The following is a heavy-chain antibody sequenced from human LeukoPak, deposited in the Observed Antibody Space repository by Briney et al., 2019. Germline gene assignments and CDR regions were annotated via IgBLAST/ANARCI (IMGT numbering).Heavy chain of an antibody. Sequence: GGSLRLSCAASGFTFSSYVMSWVRQAPGKGLQWVSSTTGGLSSTHYYADSVKGRFIISRDNSKYTLYLQMNSLRAEDTAVYYCAKDVNYYDSSGYSIFQHWGQGTLVTVSS. D-gene: IGHD3-22*01. CDR2: TTGGLSST. J-gene: IGHJ1*01. CDR1: GFTFSSYV. V-gene: IGHV3-23*01. CDR3: AKDVNYYDSSGYSIFQH.